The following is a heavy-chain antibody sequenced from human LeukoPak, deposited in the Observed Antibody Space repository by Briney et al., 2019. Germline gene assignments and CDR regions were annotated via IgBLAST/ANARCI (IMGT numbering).Heavy chain of an antibody. CDR2: IYHSGST. Sequence: SETLSLTCTVSGYSISSGYYWGWIRQPPGKGLEWIRSIYHSGSTYYNPSLKSRVTISVDTSKNQFSLKLSSVTAADTAVYYCARDGGGVHNDFWSGYGYYYYYMDVWGKGTTVTVSS. V-gene: IGHV4-38-2*02. D-gene: IGHD3-3*01. J-gene: IGHJ6*03. CDR1: GYSISSGYY. CDR3: ARDGGGVHNDFWSGYGYYYYYMDV.